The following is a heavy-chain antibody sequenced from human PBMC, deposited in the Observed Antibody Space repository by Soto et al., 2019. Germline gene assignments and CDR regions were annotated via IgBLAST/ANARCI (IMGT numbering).Heavy chain of an antibody. J-gene: IGHJ4*02. Sequence: SETLSLTSGVSGYSISSGYYWGWIRQPPGQGLEWIASICHSRSTYYNPSLKSRVTISVDTSKNQVSLKLSSVTAADTAVYYCARGLQYGGNSADGGQGTLVTVSS. CDR2: ICHSRST. V-gene: IGHV4-38-2*01. CDR3: ARGLQYGGNSAD. D-gene: IGHD2-21*02. CDR1: GYSISSGYY.